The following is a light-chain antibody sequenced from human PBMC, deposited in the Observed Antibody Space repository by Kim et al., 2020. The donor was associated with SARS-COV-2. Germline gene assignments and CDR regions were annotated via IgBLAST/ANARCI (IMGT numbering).Light chain of an antibody. V-gene: IGLV2-14*01. CDR2: DVS. CDR1: SSDVGGYNY. Sequence: QSALTQPASVSGSPGQSITISCTGTSSDVGGYNYVSWYQQQPGKAPKLMIYDVSKRPSGVSNRFSGSKSGNTASLTISGLQAEDEADYYCSSYTSSSRVFGGGTQLTVL. CDR3: SSYTSSSRV. J-gene: IGLJ3*02.